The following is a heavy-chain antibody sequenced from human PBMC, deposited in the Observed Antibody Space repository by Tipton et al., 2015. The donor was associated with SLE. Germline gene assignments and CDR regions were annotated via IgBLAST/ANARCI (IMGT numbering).Heavy chain of an antibody. CDR2: IYYSGDT. CDR1: GGSISSYF. CDR3: ARGFYYDFWSSHYNEKGPRTYYFDS. V-gene: IGHV4-59*12. Sequence: TLSLTCTVSGGSISSYFWTWIRQSPGKGLEWIGYIYYSGDTNYNPSLKSRVTISLDTSKKQFSLTLGPVTAADTAMYYCARGFYYDFWSSHYNEKGPRTYYFDSWGQGTLVTVSP. D-gene: IGHD3-3*01. J-gene: IGHJ4*02.